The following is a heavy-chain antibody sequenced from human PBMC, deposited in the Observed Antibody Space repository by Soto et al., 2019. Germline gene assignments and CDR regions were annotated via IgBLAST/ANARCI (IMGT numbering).Heavy chain of an antibody. D-gene: IGHD2-21*02. CDR3: ARGGDPDY. J-gene: IGHJ4*02. V-gene: IGHV3-74*01. Sequence: EVQLVESGGGLVQPEGSLRLSCVASGFTFNYYWMHWVRQAPGKGLVWVSRIQSDGSSPDYVDSVKGRFTISRDNAKNTLYLQMNNLRAEDTAVYYCARGGDPDYWGQGTLVTVSS. CDR2: IQSDGSSP. CDR1: GFTFNYYW.